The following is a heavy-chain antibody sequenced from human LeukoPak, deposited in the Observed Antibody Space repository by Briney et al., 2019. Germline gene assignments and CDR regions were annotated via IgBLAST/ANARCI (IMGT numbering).Heavy chain of an antibody. D-gene: IGHD6-19*01. Sequence: GGFLRLSCAASGFTFSSYGMHWVRQAPGKGLEWVAVISYDGSNKYYADSVKGRFTISRDNSKNTLYLQMNSLRAEDTAVYYCAKRIAVAGTPGAFDIWGQGTMVTASS. CDR3: AKRIAVAGTPGAFDI. CDR2: ISYDGSNK. V-gene: IGHV3-30*18. J-gene: IGHJ3*02. CDR1: GFTFSSYG.